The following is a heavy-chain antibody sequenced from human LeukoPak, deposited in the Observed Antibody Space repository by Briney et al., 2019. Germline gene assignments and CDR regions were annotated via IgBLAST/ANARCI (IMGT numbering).Heavy chain of an antibody. D-gene: IGHD3-22*01. V-gene: IGHV3-64*01. CDR2: ISGNGGST. CDR1: GFTFRGYA. J-gene: IGHJ4*02. CDR3: ARNYYDSSGHYSHLNY. Sequence: PGGSLRLSCAASGFTFRGYAMHWVRQAPGKGLEYVSTISGNGGSTYYANSVKGRFTISRDNSKNTLYLQMGSLRTEDMAVYYCARNYYDSSGHYSHLNYWGQGTLVTVSS.